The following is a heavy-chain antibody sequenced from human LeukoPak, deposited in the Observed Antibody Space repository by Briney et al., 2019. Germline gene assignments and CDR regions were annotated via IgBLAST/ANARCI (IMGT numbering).Heavy chain of an antibody. D-gene: IGHD2-2*01. CDR3: ARDSPVVPAAMFDY. V-gene: IGHV4-38-2*02. Sequence: PSETLSLTCTVSGYSISSGYYWGWIRQPPGKGLEWIGSIHHSGSTYYNPSLKSRVTISVDTSKNQFSLKLSSVTAADTAVYYCARDSPVVPAAMFDYWGQGTLVTVSS. J-gene: IGHJ4*02. CDR2: IHHSGST. CDR1: GYSISSGYY.